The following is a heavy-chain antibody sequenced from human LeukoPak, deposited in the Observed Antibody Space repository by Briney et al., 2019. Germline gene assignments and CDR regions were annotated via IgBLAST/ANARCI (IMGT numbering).Heavy chain of an antibody. CDR2: INPNSGGT. CDR1: GYAYTGYY. CDR3: ARDRLGPRDGYTPYSFDY. D-gene: IGHD5-24*01. Sequence: ASVTVSCKSSGYAYTGYYMHWVRQAPGQGLEWMGWINPNSGGTNYAQNFQGRVTMTRDTSISKAYMELSRLRSDDTAVYYCARDRLGPRDGYTPYSFDYWGERNLVTVSS. J-gene: IGHJ4*02. V-gene: IGHV1-2*02.